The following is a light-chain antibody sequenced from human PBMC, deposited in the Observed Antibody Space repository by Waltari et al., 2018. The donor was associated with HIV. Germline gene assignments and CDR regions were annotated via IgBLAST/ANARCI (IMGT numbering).Light chain of an antibody. CDR1: RSDAGSYHL. CDR3: CSYAGSNTHV. Sequence: QSALTQPASVSGSPGQSITISCTGTRSDAGSYHLDSWYQQHPGKAPKLMIYEVSKRPSGVSNRFSASKSANTASLTISGLQAEDEADYYCCSYAGSNTHVFGTGTKVTVL. CDR2: EVS. J-gene: IGLJ1*01. V-gene: IGLV2-23*02.